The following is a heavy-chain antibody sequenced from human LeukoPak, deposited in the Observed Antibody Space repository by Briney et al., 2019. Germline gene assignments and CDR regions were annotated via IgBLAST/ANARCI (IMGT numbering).Heavy chain of an antibody. Sequence: PSETLSLTCTVSGGSISSYYWSWIRQPPGKGLEWIWYIYTRGSTNYNPSLKSRVTISVDTSKNQFSLKLSSVTAADTAVYYCAGQAAGTSIDAFDIWGQGTMVTVSS. J-gene: IGHJ3*02. CDR1: GGSISSYY. D-gene: IGHD6-13*01. CDR3: AGQAAGTSIDAFDI. CDR2: IYTRGST. V-gene: IGHV4-4*09.